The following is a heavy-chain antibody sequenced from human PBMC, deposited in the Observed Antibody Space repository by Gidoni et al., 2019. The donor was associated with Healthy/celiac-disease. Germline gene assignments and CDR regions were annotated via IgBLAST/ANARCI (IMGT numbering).Heavy chain of an antibody. CDR3: ARGVPITGTVLPMKYFDY. J-gene: IGHJ4*02. CDR2: IKQDGSEK. D-gene: IGHD1-20*01. V-gene: IGHV3-7*01. Sequence: EVQLVESGGGLVQPGGSLRPSCAASGFTFRSYCMSWVRQAPGKGLEWVANIKQDGSEKYYVDSVKGRFTISRDNAKNSLYLQMNSLRAEDTAVYYCARGVPITGTVLPMKYFDYWGQGTLVTVSS. CDR1: GFTFRSYC.